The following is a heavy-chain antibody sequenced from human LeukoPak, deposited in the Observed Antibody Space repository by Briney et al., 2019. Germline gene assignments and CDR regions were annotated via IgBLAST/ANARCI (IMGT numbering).Heavy chain of an antibody. CDR3: AKEEAAADNSIFDH. CDR2: ISGSSGST. Sequence: GGSLRLSCAASGFTFSSYAMSWVRQAPGKGLEWVSAISGSSGSTYYVDSVKGRFTISRDNSKNTPYLQMNSLRAEDTAMYYCAKEEAAADNSIFDHWGQGTLVTVSS. V-gene: IGHV3-23*01. D-gene: IGHD6-13*01. J-gene: IGHJ4*02. CDR1: GFTFSSYA.